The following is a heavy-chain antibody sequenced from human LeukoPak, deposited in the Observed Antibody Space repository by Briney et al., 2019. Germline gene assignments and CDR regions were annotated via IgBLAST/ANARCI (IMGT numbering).Heavy chain of an antibody. D-gene: IGHD6-13*01. CDR2: ISGSGGNT. J-gene: IGHJ5*02. Sequence: GGSLRLSCAASGFIFSSYAMSWVRQAPGKGPEWVSAISGSGGNTYYADSVKGRFTISRDNSKNTLYLQMNSLRPEDTAVYYCAREGSSWYLDWFDPWGQGTLVTVSS. CDR1: GFIFSSYA. CDR3: AREGSSWYLDWFDP. V-gene: IGHV3-23*01.